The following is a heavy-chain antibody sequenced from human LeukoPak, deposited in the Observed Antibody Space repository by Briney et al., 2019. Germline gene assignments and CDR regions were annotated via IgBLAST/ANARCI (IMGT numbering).Heavy chain of an antibody. Sequence: PGGSLRLSCAASGFTVSSNYMSWVRQAPGKGLEWVSVIYSGGSTYYADSVKGRFTISRDNSKNTLYLQMNSLRAEDTAVYYCASNLEIDSSVSYWGQGTLVTVSS. V-gene: IGHV3-53*01. CDR1: GFTVSSNY. J-gene: IGHJ4*02. CDR2: IYSGGST. CDR3: ASNLEIDSSVSY. D-gene: IGHD3-22*01.